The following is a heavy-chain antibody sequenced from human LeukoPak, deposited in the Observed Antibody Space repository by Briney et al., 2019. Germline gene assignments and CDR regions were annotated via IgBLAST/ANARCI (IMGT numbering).Heavy chain of an antibody. D-gene: IGHD5-12*01. CDR1: GFTFSDYY. Sequence: GGSLRLSCEASGFTFSDYYMSWIRQAPGKGLEWVSYISSTSSYTNYADSVKGRFTISRDNPKNSLYLQMNSLRAEDTAVYYCAKDRGYDWSPDYWGQGTLVTVSS. J-gene: IGHJ4*02. CDR3: AKDRGYDWSPDY. V-gene: IGHV3-11*05. CDR2: ISSTSSYT.